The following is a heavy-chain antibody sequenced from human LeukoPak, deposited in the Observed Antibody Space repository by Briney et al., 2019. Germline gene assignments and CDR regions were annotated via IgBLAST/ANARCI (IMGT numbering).Heavy chain of an antibody. J-gene: IGHJ3*02. V-gene: IGHV4-61*02. CDR1: GGSISSGSYY. Sequence: SETLSLTCTVSGGSISSGSYYWSWIRQPAGKGLEWIGRIYTSGSTNYNPSLKSRVTISVDTSKNQFSLKLSAVTAADTAVYYCARDGLTIFGVVSDDAFDIWGQGTMVTVSS. CDR3: ARDGLTIFGVVSDDAFDI. CDR2: IYTSGST. D-gene: IGHD3-3*01.